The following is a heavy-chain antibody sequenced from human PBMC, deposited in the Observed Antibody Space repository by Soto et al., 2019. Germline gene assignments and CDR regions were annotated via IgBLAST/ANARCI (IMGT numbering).Heavy chain of an antibody. J-gene: IGHJ4*02. D-gene: IGHD3-10*01. V-gene: IGHV4-38-2*02. CDR2: IYHSGST. Sequence: SETLSLTCAVSGYSISSYYYWGWIRQPPGKGLEWIGSIYHSGSTYYNPSLESRVTTSLDTSKNQVSLKLSSVTAADTAMYFCAREREKEDGSGLNFYYWGQGTLVTVSS. CDR1: GYSISSYYY. CDR3: AREREKEDGSGLNFYY.